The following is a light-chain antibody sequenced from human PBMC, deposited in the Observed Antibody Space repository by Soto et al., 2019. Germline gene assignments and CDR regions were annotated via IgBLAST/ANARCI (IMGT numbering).Light chain of an antibody. CDR3: CSYAGSPRYV. Sequence: QSALTQPRSVSGSPGQSVTISCTGTSSDVGGYNYVSWYQQHPGKAPKVMIYDVSERPSVVPDRFAGSKSGNTASLTISGLQAEDEADYYCCSYAGSPRYVFGTGTKLTVL. V-gene: IGLV2-11*01. J-gene: IGLJ1*01. CDR1: SSDVGGYNY. CDR2: DVS.